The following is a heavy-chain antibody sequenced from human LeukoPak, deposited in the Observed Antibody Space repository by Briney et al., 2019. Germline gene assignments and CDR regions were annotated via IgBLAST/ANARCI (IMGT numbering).Heavy chain of an antibody. CDR2: VYHSGST. V-gene: IGHV4-59*01. D-gene: IGHD3-10*01. CDR3: AADRQEGGSGSYWFDP. Sequence: SETLSLTRAISGGSITTYYWSWIWQSARKGLEWIGNVYHSGSTTSNPSLKARVTMSVDTSKNQFSLRLTSVTAADTAVYYCAADRQEGGSGSYWFDPWGQGTLVTVSS. CDR1: GGSITTYY. J-gene: IGHJ5*02.